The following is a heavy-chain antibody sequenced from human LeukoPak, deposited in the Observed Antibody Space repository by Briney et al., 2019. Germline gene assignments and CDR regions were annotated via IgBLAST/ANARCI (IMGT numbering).Heavy chain of an antibody. CDR3: AREVRYCSSTSCYIRRPNWSDP. D-gene: IGHD2-2*02. Sequence: SETLSLTCAVYGGSFSGYYWSWIRQPPGKGLERIGEINHSGSTNYNPSLKSRVTISVDTSKNQFSLKLSSVTAADTAVYYCAREVRYCSSTSCYIRRPNWSDPWGQGTLVTVSS. J-gene: IGHJ5*02. V-gene: IGHV4-34*01. CDR1: GGSFSGYY. CDR2: INHSGST.